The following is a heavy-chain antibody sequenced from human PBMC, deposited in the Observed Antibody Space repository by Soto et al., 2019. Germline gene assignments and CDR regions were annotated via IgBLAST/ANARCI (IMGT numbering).Heavy chain of an antibody. J-gene: IGHJ4*02. D-gene: IGHD3-10*01. Sequence: VGSLRLSCAASGFTFTIYAMSWVRQAPGKGLEWVSAITGSGGSTYYADSVKGRFTISRDNSKNTLYLQMNSLRAEDTAVYYCAKARGAMVRGAAFYFDYWGQGTLVTVSS. V-gene: IGHV3-23*01. CDR1: GFTFTIYA. CDR3: AKARGAMVRGAAFYFDY. CDR2: ITGSGGST.